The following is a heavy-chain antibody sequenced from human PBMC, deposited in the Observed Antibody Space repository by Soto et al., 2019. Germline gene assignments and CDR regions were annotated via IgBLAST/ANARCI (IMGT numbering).Heavy chain of an antibody. Sequence: SETLSLTCAVYGGSFSGYYWIWIRQPPGKGLEWIGEINHSGSTNYNPSLKSRVTISVDTSKNQFSLKLSSVTAADTAVYYCARGLSYGLYYYYYGMDVWGQGTTVTVSS. V-gene: IGHV4-34*01. CDR1: GGSFSGYY. D-gene: IGHD5-18*01. CDR3: ARGLSYGLYYYYYGMDV. J-gene: IGHJ6*02. CDR2: INHSGST.